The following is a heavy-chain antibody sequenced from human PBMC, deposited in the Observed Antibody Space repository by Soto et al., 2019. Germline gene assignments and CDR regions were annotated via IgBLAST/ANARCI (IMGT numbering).Heavy chain of an antibody. V-gene: IGHV1-69*12. J-gene: IGHJ5*02. CDR3: AREEDTAMVTQNWFDP. CDR2: IIPIFGTA. D-gene: IGHD5-18*01. CDR1: GGTFSSYA. Sequence: QVQLVQSGAEVKKPGSSVKVSCTASGGTFSSYAISWVRQAPGQGLEWMGGIIPIFGTANYAQKFQGRVTITADESTSXAYMELSSLRSEDTAVYYCAREEDTAMVTQNWFDPWGQGTLVTVSS.